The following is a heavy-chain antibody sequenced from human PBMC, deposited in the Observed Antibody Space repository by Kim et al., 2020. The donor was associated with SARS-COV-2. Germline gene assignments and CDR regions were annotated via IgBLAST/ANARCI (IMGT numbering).Heavy chain of an antibody. Sequence: GGSLRLSCAASGFTFSSYEMNWVRQAPGKGLEWVSDISSSGSTIYYADSVKGRFTISRENAKNSLYLQMNSLRAEDTAVYYCARETGKSSGWFQPYYGMDVWGQGTTVPVSS. CDR2: ISSSGSTI. CDR1: GFTFSSYE. J-gene: IGHJ6*02. CDR3: ARETGKSSGWFQPYYGMDV. V-gene: IGHV3-48*03. D-gene: IGHD6-19*01.